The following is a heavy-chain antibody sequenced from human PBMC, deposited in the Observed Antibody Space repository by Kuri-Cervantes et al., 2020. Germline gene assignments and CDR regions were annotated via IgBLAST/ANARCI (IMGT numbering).Heavy chain of an antibody. Sequence: GGSLRLSCAASGFTFSSYSMNWVRQAPGKGLEWVAVISYDGSNKYYADSVKGRFTISRDNSKNTLYLQMNSLRAEDTAVYYCARDRGGNFDYWGQGTLVTVSS. V-gene: IGHV3-30*05. CDR1: GFTFSSYS. D-gene: IGHD3-10*01. CDR3: ARDRGGNFDY. CDR2: ISYDGSNK. J-gene: IGHJ4*02.